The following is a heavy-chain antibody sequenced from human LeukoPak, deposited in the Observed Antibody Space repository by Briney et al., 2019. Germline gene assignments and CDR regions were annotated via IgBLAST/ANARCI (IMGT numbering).Heavy chain of an antibody. CDR2: IKEDGSEK. V-gene: IGHV3-7*01. J-gene: IGHJ6*03. CDR1: GFTFSDYW. D-gene: IGHD5-18*01. Sequence: PGGSLRLSCAASGFTFSDYWTTWVRQAPGKGLEWVANIKEDGSEKYYVDSVKGRFTISRDNAKNLLYLQMNSLRVEDTAVYYCARRGYSYYYLDVWGKGTTVTVSS. CDR3: ARRGYSYYYLDV.